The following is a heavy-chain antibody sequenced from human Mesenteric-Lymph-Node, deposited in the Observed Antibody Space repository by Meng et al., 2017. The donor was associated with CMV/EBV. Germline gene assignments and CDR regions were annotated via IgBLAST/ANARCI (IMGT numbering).Heavy chain of an antibody. CDR2: IYNSGST. D-gene: IGHD2-2*01. CDR1: GGSISSGDYY. CDR3: VRTWDCGSASCYQGSSYFDY. J-gene: IGHJ4*02. V-gene: IGHV4-30-4*08. Sequence: SETLSLTCTVSGGSISSGDYYWSWIRQPPGKGLEWIGYIYNSGSTDYNPSLKSRVTISVDTSKNQFSLKLSSVTVADTAVYYCVRTWDCGSASCYQGSSYFDYWGQGTLATVSS.